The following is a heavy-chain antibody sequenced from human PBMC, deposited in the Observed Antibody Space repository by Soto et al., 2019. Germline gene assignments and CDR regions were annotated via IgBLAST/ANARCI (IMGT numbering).Heavy chain of an antibody. D-gene: IGHD2-15*01. J-gene: IGHJ4*02. CDR2: ISYDGSNK. V-gene: IGHV3-30*18. CDR1: GFTFSSYG. Sequence: HPGGSLRLSCAASGFTFSSYGMHWVRQAPGKGLEWVAVISYDGSNKYYADSVKGRFTISRDNSKNTLYLQMNSLRAEDTAVYYCAKVWGDYSMDYWGQGTLVTVSS. CDR3: AKVWGDYSMDY.